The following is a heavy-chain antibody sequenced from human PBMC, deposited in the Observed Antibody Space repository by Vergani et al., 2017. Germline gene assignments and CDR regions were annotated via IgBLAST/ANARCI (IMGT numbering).Heavy chain of an antibody. V-gene: IGHV1-69*01. J-gene: IGHJ6*03. CDR2: TIPIFGTA. D-gene: IGHD5-18*01. CDR3: ARSRGYTANYYYYMDV. CDR1: GGTFSSYA. Sequence: QVQLVQSGAEVKKPGSSVKVSCKASGGTFSSYAISWVRQAPGQGLEWMGGTIPIFGTANYAQKFQGRVTITADESTSTAYMELSSLRSEDTAVYYCARSRGYTANYYYYMDVWGKGTTVTVSS.